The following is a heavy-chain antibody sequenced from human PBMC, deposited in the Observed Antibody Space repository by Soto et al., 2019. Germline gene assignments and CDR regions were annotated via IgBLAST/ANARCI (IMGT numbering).Heavy chain of an antibody. J-gene: IGHJ4*02. D-gene: IGHD3-16*01. CDR2: VYHTGRT. CDR3: ARDLAYFDS. CDR1: GGSFKSGSYS. V-gene: IGHV4-61*01. Sequence: QVQLQESGPGLVKPSETLSLTCTVSGGSFKSGSYSWSWIRQPPGKGLEWIGYVYHTGRTSYNPSLKSRVSISMDTSKNQFSLNLDSVTAADTAVYFCARDLAYFDSLGQGTMVTVSS.